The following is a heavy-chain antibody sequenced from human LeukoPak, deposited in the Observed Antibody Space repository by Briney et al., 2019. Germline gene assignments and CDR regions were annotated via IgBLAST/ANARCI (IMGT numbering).Heavy chain of an antibody. J-gene: IGHJ4*02. Sequence: GGSLRLSCAASGFTFSSYSMNWVRQAPGKGLEWVSSISSSSSYIYYADSVKGRFTISRDNAKNSLYLQMNSLRAEDTAVYYCAREVGYCSGGSCYSYFDYWGQGTLVTVSS. D-gene: IGHD2-15*01. CDR1: GFTFSSYS. V-gene: IGHV3-21*01. CDR3: AREVGYCSGGSCYSYFDY. CDR2: ISSSSSYI.